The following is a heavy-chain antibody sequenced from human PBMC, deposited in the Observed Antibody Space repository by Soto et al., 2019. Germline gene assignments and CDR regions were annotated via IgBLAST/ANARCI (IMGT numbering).Heavy chain of an antibody. J-gene: IGHJ6*03. V-gene: IGHV1-69*04. D-gene: IGHD4-17*01. Sequence: GASVKVSCKASGYTFTSYGISWVRQAPGQGLEWMGRIIPILGIANYAQKFQGRVTITADKSTSTAYMELSSLRSEDTAVYYCARGPELRKVTTFLYYYMDVWGKGTTVTVSS. CDR1: GYTFTSYG. CDR2: IIPILGIA. CDR3: ARGPELRKVTTFLYYYMDV.